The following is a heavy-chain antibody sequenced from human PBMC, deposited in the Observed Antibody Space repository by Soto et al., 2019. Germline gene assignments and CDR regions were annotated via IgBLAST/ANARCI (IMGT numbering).Heavy chain of an antibody. CDR3: ARINFGIPSAILRWFDP. CDR1: GFSLSNARMG. J-gene: IGHJ5*02. D-gene: IGHD2-2*01. Sequence: QVTLKESGPVLVKPTETLTLTCTVSGFSLSNARMGVSWIRQSPGKALEWLAHIFSNDEKSYSTTLKNRLTNSKDTSNRQVVLTMTNMDPVDTATYYCARINFGIPSAILRWFDPWGQGTLVTVSS. V-gene: IGHV2-26*01. CDR2: IFSNDEK.